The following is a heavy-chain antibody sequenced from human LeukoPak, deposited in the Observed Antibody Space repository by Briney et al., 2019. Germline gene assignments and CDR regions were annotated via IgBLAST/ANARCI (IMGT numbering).Heavy chain of an antibody. V-gene: IGHV1-2*06. J-gene: IGHJ4*02. CDR1: GYTFTGYY. CDR2: INPNSGGT. CDR3: ARPVVGAIKALYY. D-gene: IGHD1-26*01. Sequence: ASVKVSCKASGYTFTGYYMHWVRQAPGQGLEWMGRINPNSGGTNYAQKFQGRVTITRDTSISTAYMELSRLRSDDTAVYYCARPVVGAIKALYYWGQGTLVTVSS.